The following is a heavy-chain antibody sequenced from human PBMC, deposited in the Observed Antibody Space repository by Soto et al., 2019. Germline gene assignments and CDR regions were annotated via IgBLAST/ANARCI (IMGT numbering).Heavy chain of an antibody. V-gene: IGHV1-46*03. J-gene: IGHJ5*02. CDR2: INLSVVST. CDR1: GYTFTSYY. D-gene: IGHD6-19*01. CDR3: ARGAIAVAGSWFDP. Sequence: ASVKVSCKASGYTFTSYYMHWVRQAPGQGLEWMGIINLSVVSTSYDQMFQGRVTLTRDPSTSTFSMELSSLRSEDTAVYYCARGAIAVAGSWFDPWGQGTLVTVSS.